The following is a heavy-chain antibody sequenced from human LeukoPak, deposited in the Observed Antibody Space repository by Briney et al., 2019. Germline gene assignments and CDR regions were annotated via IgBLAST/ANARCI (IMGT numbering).Heavy chain of an antibody. Sequence: PGGSLRLSCAASGFTFSSYGMHWVRQAPGKGLEWVAVIWYDGSNKYYADSVKGRFTISGDNSKNTLYLQMNSLRAEDTAVYYCARDAGDTAMVNYFDYWGQGTLVTVSS. CDR2: IWYDGSNK. CDR1: GFTFSSYG. CDR3: ARDAGDTAMVNYFDY. D-gene: IGHD5-18*01. J-gene: IGHJ4*02. V-gene: IGHV3-33*01.